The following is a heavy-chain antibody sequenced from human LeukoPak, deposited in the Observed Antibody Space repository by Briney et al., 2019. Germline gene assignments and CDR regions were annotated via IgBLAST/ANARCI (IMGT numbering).Heavy chain of an antibody. J-gene: IGHJ4*02. CDR2: ISGSGGST. D-gene: IGHD4-17*01. CDR1: GFTFSSYA. V-gene: IGHV3-23*01. Sequence: GGSLRLSCAASGFTFSSYAMSWARHAPGKGLEWVSAISGSGGSTYYADSVKGRLTISRDNSKSTLYLQMNSLRAEDTAVYYCAKADYGDYWVYFDYGGQGTLVTVS. CDR3: AKADYGDYWVYFDY.